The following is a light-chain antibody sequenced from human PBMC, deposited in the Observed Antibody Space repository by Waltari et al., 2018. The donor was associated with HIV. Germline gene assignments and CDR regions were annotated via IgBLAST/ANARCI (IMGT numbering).Light chain of an antibody. CDR1: QGVSSN. Sequence: EVVMTQSPATLSVSPGERATLSCRASQGVSSNLAWHQQKPGQAPRLLIYGASTRATGIPARFSGSGAGTEFTLTISSLQSEDFAVYYCQQYDNWPPLTFGGGTKVEIK. V-gene: IGKV3-15*01. J-gene: IGKJ4*01. CDR3: QQYDNWPPLT. CDR2: GAS.